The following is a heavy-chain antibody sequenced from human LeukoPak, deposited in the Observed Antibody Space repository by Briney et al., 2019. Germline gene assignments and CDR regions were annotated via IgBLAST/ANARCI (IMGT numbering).Heavy chain of an antibody. CDR1: GFTFDDYA. V-gene: IGHV3-9*01. Sequence: GGSLRLSCAASGFTFDDYAMHWVRQAPGKGLEWVSGISWNSGSIGYADSVKGRFTVSRDNAKNSLYLQMNSLRAEDTALYYCAKGGYYDSSGYYSFDYWGQGTLVTVSS. J-gene: IGHJ4*02. CDR2: ISWNSGSI. D-gene: IGHD3-22*01. CDR3: AKGGYYDSSGYYSFDY.